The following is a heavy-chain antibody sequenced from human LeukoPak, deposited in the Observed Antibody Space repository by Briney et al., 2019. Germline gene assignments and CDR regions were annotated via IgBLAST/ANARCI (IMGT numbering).Heavy chain of an antibody. V-gene: IGHV3-33*01. CDR2: IWFDGINK. J-gene: IGHJ1*01. Sequence: PRGAPRLSRAASGFTFSTYVVHSGPQAPRKRREWVAVIWFDGINKYYAASVRGRFTISRDNSKNTLYLQMNSLRAEDTAVYYCARDGYESMWGRDIQHWGQGTLVTVSS. D-gene: IGHD3-16*01. CDR3: ARDGYESMWGRDIQH. CDR1: GFTFSTYV.